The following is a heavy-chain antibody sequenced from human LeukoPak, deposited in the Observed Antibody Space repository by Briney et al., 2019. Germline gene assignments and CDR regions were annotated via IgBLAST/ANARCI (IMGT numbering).Heavy chain of an antibody. CDR3: ARDYYDSRGEAFDI. Sequence: PSETLSLTCTVSGDSIGSHYWSWIRQPPGKGLEWIGYIFYVGSTNFNPSLKSRVTISADTSKNQFSLKLNSVTAADTAVYYCARDYYDSRGEAFDIWGQGTMVTVSS. CDR2: IFYVGST. J-gene: IGHJ3*02. D-gene: IGHD3-22*01. V-gene: IGHV4-59*11. CDR1: GDSIGSHY.